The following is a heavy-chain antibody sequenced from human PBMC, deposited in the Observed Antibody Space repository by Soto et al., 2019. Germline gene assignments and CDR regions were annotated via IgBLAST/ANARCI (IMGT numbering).Heavy chain of an antibody. CDR3: ARTYSGTYPTPYYFDS. V-gene: IGHV5-51*01. CDR1: GYSFTKYW. Sequence: GESLKISCQGSGYSFTKYWIGWVRQMPGKGLEWMGMIYPGDSDARYSPSFQGQVIISADKSINTAYLQWSSLQPSDTAIYYCARTYSGTYPTPYYFDSWGQGTLVTVSS. D-gene: IGHD1-26*01. J-gene: IGHJ4*02. CDR2: IYPGDSDA.